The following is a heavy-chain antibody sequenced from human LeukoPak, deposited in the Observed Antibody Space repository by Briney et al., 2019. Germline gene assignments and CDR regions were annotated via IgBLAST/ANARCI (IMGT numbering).Heavy chain of an antibody. CDR3: ATWAFYHGLDV. CDR1: GFAFHAFD. CDR2: INSDGGKT. D-gene: IGHD1-26*01. Sequence: GGSLRLSCAASGFAFHAFDMYWVRQAPGKGLGWVSRINSDGGKTYYADSVRGRFTISRDNSKNSLYLQMNSLRTDDAALYYCATWAFYHGLDVWGQGTTVTVSS. V-gene: IGHV3-43*02. J-gene: IGHJ6*02.